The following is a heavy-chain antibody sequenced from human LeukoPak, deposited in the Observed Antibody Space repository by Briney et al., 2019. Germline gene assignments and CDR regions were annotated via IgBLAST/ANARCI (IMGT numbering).Heavy chain of an antibody. CDR3: ARDLLSYSSGSNNWFDP. D-gene: IGHD6-19*01. CDR2: VSAYNGNT. CDR1: GYTFSNYG. J-gene: IGHJ5*02. V-gene: IGHV1-18*01. Sequence: EASVKVSCTASGYTFSNYGISWVRQAPGQGLEWMGWVSAYNGNTNYAQKFQVRVTMSTDTSTSTAYMELRSLRSDDTAVYYCARDLLSYSSGSNNWFDPWGQGTLVTVSS.